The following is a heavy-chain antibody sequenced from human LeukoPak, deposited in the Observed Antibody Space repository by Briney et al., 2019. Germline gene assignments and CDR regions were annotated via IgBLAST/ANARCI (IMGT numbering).Heavy chain of an antibody. J-gene: IGHJ6*02. CDR1: GGSISSGDYY. D-gene: IGHD6-13*01. V-gene: IGHV4-30-4*01. CDR3: ARSRNDYYYGMDV. Sequence: PLETLSLTCTVSGGSISSGDYYWSWTRQPPGKGLEWIGYIYYSGSTYYNPSLKSRVTISVDTSKNQFSLKLSSVTAADTAVYYCARSRNDYYYGMDVWGQGTTVTVSS. CDR2: IYYSGST.